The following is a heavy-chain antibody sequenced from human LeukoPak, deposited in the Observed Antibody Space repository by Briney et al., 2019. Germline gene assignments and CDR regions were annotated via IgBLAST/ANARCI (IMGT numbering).Heavy chain of an antibody. J-gene: IGHJ3*02. CDR2: IYYSGST. Sequence: SETLSLTCTVSGGSISSSSYYWGWIRQPPGKGLEWIGSIYYSGSTNYNPSLKSRVTISEDTSKNQFSLKLSSVTAADTAVYYCAREFWSGYSDAFDIWGQGTMVTVSS. D-gene: IGHD3-3*01. CDR1: GGSISSSSYY. CDR3: AREFWSGYSDAFDI. V-gene: IGHV4-39*07.